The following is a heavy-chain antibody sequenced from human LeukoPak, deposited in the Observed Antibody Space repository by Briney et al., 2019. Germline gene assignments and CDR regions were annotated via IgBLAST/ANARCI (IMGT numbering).Heavy chain of an antibody. Sequence: PSETLSLTCTVSGGSISNYYWSWIRQPAGEGLEWIGRIYSSGSTNYNSSLKSRVIMSVDTSKNQFSLKLSSVTAADTAVYYCAREAGPGIAAVGTFDYWGQGTLVTASS. J-gene: IGHJ4*02. CDR1: GGSISNYY. D-gene: IGHD6-13*01. CDR2: IYSSGST. CDR3: AREAGPGIAAVGTFDY. V-gene: IGHV4-4*07.